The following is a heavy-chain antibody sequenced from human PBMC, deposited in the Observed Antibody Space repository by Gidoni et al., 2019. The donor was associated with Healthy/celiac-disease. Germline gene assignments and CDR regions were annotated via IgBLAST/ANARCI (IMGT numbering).Heavy chain of an antibody. CDR2: ISGSGGST. D-gene: IGHD6-13*01. Sequence: EVQLLESGGGLVQPGGSLRLSCAASGFTFSSYAMSWVRQAPGKGLEWVSAISGSGGSTYYADSVKGRFTISRDNSKNTLYLQMNSLRAEDTAVYYCAKDVSLYSSSWYYFDYWGQGTLVTVSS. CDR3: AKDVSLYSSSWYYFDY. CDR1: GFTFSSYA. V-gene: IGHV3-23*01. J-gene: IGHJ4*02.